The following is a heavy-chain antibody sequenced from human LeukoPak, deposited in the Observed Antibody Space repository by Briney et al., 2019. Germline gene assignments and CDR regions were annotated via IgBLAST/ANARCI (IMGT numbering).Heavy chain of an antibody. V-gene: IGHV1-69*06. Sequence: SVKVSCKASGGSFSSYAISRVRQAPGQGLEWMGRIIPIFGTANYAQRFQDRVTITADIVSSTAYMELTSLTSGDTAVYFCAKQGAARQDYYMDVWGNGTTVTVSS. CDR3: AKQGAARQDYYMDV. J-gene: IGHJ6*03. CDR2: IIPIFGTA. CDR1: GGSFSSYA. D-gene: IGHD5-18*01.